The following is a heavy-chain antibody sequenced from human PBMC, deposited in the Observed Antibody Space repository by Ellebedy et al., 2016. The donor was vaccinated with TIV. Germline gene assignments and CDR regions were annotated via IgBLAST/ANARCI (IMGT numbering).Heavy chain of an antibody. J-gene: IGHJ4*02. Sequence: AASVKVSCKTSGYTFTDYYMQWVRQAPGQGPEWMGWINPISGGTHYAEKFQGRVTMTRGTSISTAYMELRRLRSDDTAIYYCARVRGTYYGDHWGQGTLVTVSS. D-gene: IGHD1-26*01. V-gene: IGHV1-2*02. CDR2: INPISGGT. CDR1: GYTFTDYY. CDR3: ARVRGTYYGDH.